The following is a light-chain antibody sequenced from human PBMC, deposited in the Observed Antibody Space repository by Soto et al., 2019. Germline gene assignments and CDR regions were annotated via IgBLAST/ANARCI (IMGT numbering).Light chain of an antibody. J-gene: IGKJ3*01. Sequence: DIQMTQSPSSLSASVGDRVTITCQASQGITKSLNWYQQKPGKAPKLLIYDASILETGVPSRFTGSGSGTDFTFTISGLQPEDIATYYCQQHEDLPLTFGPGPKVNIK. CDR3: QQHEDLPLT. V-gene: IGKV1-33*01. CDR1: QGITKS. CDR2: DAS.